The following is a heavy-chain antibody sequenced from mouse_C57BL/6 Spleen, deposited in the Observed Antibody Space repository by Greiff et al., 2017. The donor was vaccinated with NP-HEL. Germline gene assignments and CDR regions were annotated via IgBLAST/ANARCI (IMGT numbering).Heavy chain of an antibody. V-gene: IGHV1-80*01. Sequence: QVQLQQSGAELVKPGASVKISCKASGYAFSSYWMNWVKQRTGKGLEWIGQIYPGDGDTNDNGKLKGKATLTADKSSRTDYMQLSSRSYEDSAVYFCARSVYYSNYGTIFDYWGQGTTRTVSS. CDR1: GYAFSSYW. CDR2: IYPGDGDT. J-gene: IGHJ2*01. D-gene: IGHD2-5*01. CDR3: ARSVYYSNYGTIFDY.